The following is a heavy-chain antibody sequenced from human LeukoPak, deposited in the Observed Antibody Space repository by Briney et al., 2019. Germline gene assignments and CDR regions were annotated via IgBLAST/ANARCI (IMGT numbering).Heavy chain of an antibody. J-gene: IGHJ5*01. D-gene: IGHD2-8*01. V-gene: IGHV4-59*12. Sequence: SETLSLTCSVSGDSISGFYWNWIGQSPEKGLEWIAVTHYSGTTNYNPSLKSRVTISIDTSRQQFFLKLSSVTAADTAVYYCVLAPNSNWFDFWGQGTRVTVSS. CDR2: THYSGTT. CDR1: GDSISGFY. CDR3: VLAPNSNWFDF.